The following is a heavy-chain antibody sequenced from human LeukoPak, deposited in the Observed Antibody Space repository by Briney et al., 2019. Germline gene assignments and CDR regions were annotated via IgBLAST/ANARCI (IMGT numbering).Heavy chain of an antibody. CDR2: IQSDGSKQ. Sequence: PGGSLRLSCATAGFTFSTFGIHWVRQTPGKGLEWAASIQSDGSKQYYGDSGKGRFTISRDSSKNTVSLQMNSLRDEDTAVYYCARDVDTSSHSSQLDPWGQGTLVTVSS. D-gene: IGHD5-18*01. J-gene: IGHJ5*02. CDR3: ARDVDTSSHSSQLDP. V-gene: IGHV3-30*02. CDR1: GFTFSTFG.